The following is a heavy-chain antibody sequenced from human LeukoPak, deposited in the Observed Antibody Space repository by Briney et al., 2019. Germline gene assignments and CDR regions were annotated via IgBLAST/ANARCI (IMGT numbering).Heavy chain of an antibody. CDR3: ARVGDDSSGYYDY. CDR1: GFTFSSYW. J-gene: IGHJ4*02. Sequence: PGGSLRLSCAAPGFTFSSYWMHWVRQAPGKGLVWVSRINSDGSSTSYADSVKGRFTISRDNAKNTLYLQMNSLRAEDTAVYYCARVGDDSSGYYDYWGQGTLVTVSS. V-gene: IGHV3-74*01. CDR2: INSDGSST. D-gene: IGHD3-22*01.